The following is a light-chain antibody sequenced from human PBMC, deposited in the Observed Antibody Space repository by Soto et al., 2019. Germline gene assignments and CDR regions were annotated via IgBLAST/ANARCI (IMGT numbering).Light chain of an antibody. J-gene: IGKJ4*01. V-gene: IGKV1-12*01. CDR2: AAS. Sequence: DIPMTQSPSSVSASVGDRVTITCRASQGVNSWLAWYQQKPGKVPKLLIYAASSLQSGVPSRFSGSGSGTDFTLTIRSLQPEDFATYYCLQADSFPLTFGGGTKVEIK. CDR1: QGVNSW. CDR3: LQADSFPLT.